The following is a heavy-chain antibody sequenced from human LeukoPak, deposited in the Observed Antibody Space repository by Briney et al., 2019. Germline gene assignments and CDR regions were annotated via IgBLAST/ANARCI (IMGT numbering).Heavy chain of an antibody. V-gene: IGHV3-53*01. CDR3: ARDRGYSYGFGSHNWFDP. J-gene: IGHJ5*02. CDR2: IYSGGST. D-gene: IGHD5-18*01. Sequence: PGGSLRLSCAASGFTVSSNYMSWVRQAPGKGLEWVSVIYSGGSTYYADSVEGRFAISRDNSKNTLYLQMNSLRAEDTAVYYCARDRGYSYGFGSHNWFDPWGQGTLVTVSS. CDR1: GFTVSSNY.